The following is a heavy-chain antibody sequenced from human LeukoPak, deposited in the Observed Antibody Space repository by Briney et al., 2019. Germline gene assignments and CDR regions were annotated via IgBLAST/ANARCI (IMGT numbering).Heavy chain of an antibody. Sequence: SETLSLTCTVSGGSISPLYWGWIRQPPGKGLEFIGYIYYSGTTNLNPSLRSRLTLSVDTSKNQFSLKLSSVTAADTAMYYCARGGVAAKYYFDYRGPGTLVTVSS. V-gene: IGHV4-59*11. CDR3: ARGGVAAKYYFDY. CDR1: GGSISPLY. D-gene: IGHD3-10*01. J-gene: IGHJ4*02. CDR2: IYYSGTT.